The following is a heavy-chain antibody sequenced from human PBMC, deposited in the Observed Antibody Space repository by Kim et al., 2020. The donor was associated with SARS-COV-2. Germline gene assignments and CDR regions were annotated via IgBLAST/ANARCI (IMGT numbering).Heavy chain of an antibody. CDR2: INAGNGNT. V-gene: IGHV1-3*01. D-gene: IGHD6-19*01. CDR3: ARETVAGSSSARFDY. CDR1: GYTFTSYA. J-gene: IGHJ4*02. Sequence: ASVKVSCKASGYTFTSYAMHWVRQAPGQRLEGMGWINAGNGNTKYSQKFQGRVTITRDTSASTAYMELSSLRSEDTAVYYCARETVAGSSSARFDYWGQGTLVTVSS.